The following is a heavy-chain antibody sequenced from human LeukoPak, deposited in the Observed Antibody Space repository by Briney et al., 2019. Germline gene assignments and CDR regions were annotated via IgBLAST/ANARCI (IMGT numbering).Heavy chain of an antibody. Sequence: GGSLRLSCAASGFTFSSYAMSWVRQAPGKGLEWVSAISGSGGSTYYADSVKGRFTISRDNSKNTLYLQMNSLRAEDTAVYYCAIPPRPLLRFLEWLSDAFDIWGQGTMVTVPS. CDR2: ISGSGGST. CDR1: GFTFSSYA. CDR3: AIPPRPLLRFLEWLSDAFDI. V-gene: IGHV3-23*01. D-gene: IGHD3-3*01. J-gene: IGHJ3*02.